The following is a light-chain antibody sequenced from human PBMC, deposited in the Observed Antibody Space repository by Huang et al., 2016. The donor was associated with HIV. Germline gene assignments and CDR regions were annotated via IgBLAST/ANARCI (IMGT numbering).Light chain of an antibody. CDR2: DAS. V-gene: IGKV3-11*01. CDR1: QSVSSY. Sequence: EIVLTQSPATLSLSPRERATLSCRASQSVSSYLAWYQQKPGQAPRLLIYDASNRATGIPGRFSGSGSGTDFTLTISSLEPEDFGLYYCQQRSNWPTFGGGTKVEIK. J-gene: IGKJ4*01. CDR3: QQRSNWPT.